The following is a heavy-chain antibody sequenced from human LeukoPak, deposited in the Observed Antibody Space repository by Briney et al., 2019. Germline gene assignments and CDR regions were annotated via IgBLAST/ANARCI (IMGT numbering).Heavy chain of an antibody. J-gene: IGHJ6*02. CDR2: IYSGGGA. CDR3: ARGGGCSGGSCYSRFYYGMDV. V-gene: IGHV3-53*01. CDR1: GFTVSSNY. D-gene: IGHD2-15*01. Sequence: GGSLRLSCAASGFTVSSNYMSWVRQAPGKGLEWVSVIYSGGGAYYADSVKGRFTISRDNSKNTLYLQMNSLRAEDTAVYYCARGGGCSGGSCYSRFYYGMDVWGQGTTVTVSS.